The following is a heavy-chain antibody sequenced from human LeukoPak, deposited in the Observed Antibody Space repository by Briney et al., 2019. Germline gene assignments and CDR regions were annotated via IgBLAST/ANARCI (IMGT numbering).Heavy chain of an antibody. D-gene: IGHD6-19*01. CDR3: ARNAAVAGMIFDY. V-gene: IGHV4-59*01. Sequence: PSETLSLTCTVSGGSISSYYWSWIRQPPGKGLEWIGYTYYSGSTNYNPSLKSRVTISVDTSKNQFSLKLSSVTAADTAVYYCARNAAVAGMIFDYWGQGTLVTVSS. CDR1: GGSISSYY. CDR2: TYYSGST. J-gene: IGHJ4*02.